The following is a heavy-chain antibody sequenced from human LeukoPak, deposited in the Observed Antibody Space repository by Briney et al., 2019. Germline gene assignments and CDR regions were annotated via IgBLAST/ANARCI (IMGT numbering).Heavy chain of an antibody. J-gene: IGHJ5*02. D-gene: IGHD3-22*01. V-gene: IGHV4-34*01. Sequence: RASETLSLTCAVYGGSFSGYYWSWIRQPPGKGLEWIGEINHSGSTNYNPSLKSRVTISVDTSKYQFSLKLSSVTAADTAVYYCARGRGMIVVDPRHNWFDPWGQGTLVTVSS. CDR1: GGSFSGYY. CDR2: INHSGST. CDR3: ARGRGMIVVDPRHNWFDP.